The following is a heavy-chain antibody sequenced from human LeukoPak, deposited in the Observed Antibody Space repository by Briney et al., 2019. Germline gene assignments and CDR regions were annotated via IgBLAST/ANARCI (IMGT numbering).Heavy chain of an antibody. V-gene: IGHV4-34*01. CDR3: ARDSSGWYYYYYGMDV. CDR1: GGSFSGYY. CDR2: INHSGST. J-gene: IGHJ6*02. D-gene: IGHD6-19*01. Sequence: SETLSLTCAVYGGSFSGYYWSWIRQPPGKGLEWIGEINHSGSTNYNPSLKSRVTLSVDTSKNQFSLKLSSVTAADTAVYYCARDSSGWYYYYYGMDVWGQGTTVTVSS.